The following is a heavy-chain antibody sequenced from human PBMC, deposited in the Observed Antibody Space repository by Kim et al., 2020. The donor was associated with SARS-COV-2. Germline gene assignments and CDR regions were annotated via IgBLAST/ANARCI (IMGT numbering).Heavy chain of an antibody. V-gene: IGHV4-34*01. D-gene: IGHD6-13*01. CDR3: ARGVGQASSNSPPGDY. Sequence: SETLSLTCAVYGGSFSGYYWSWIRQPPGKGLEWIGEINHSGSTNYNPSLKSRVTISVDTSKNQFSLKLSSVTAADTAVYYCARGVGQASSNSPPGDYWGQGTLVTFSS. CDR2: INHSGST. J-gene: IGHJ4*02. CDR1: GGSFSGYY.